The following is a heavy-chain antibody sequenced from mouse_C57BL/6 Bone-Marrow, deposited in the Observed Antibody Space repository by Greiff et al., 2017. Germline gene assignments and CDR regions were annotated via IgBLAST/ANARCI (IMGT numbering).Heavy chain of an antibody. V-gene: IGHV1-69*01. D-gene: IGHD1-1*01. CDR1: GYTFTSYW. CDR3: ARLRYYGSHDY. J-gene: IGHJ2*01. Sequence: QVQLQQPGAELVMPGASVKLSCKASGYTFTSYWMHWVKQRPGQGLEWIGEIDPSASYTNYNQKFKGKATLTVDKSSSTAYMQLSSLTSEDSAVYYGARLRYYGSHDYWGQGTTRTVSS. CDR2: IDPSASYT.